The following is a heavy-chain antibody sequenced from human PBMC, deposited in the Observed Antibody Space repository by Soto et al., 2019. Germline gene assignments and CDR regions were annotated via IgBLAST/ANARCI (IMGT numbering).Heavy chain of an antibody. D-gene: IGHD6-13*01. J-gene: IGHJ4*02. Sequence: ASVKVSCKASGYTFTSYGISWVRQAPGQGLEWMGWISAYNGNTNYAQKLQGRVTMTTDTSTSTAYMELRSLRSDDTAVYYCARAHLRQQLVLDHYWGQGTLVTVSS. CDR2: ISAYNGNT. CDR1: GYTFTSYG. V-gene: IGHV1-18*01. CDR3: ARAHLRQQLVLDHY.